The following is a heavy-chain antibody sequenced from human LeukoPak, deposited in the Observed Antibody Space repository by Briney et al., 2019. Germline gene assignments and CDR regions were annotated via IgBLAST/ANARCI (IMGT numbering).Heavy chain of an antibody. J-gene: IGHJ4*02. CDR1: GFTFGDYA. CDR3: AKDYYDSSGPLSYFDY. V-gene: IGHV3-9*03. Sequence: GGSLRLSCAASGFTFGDYAMHWVRQAPGKGLEWVSGISWNSGSIGYADSVKGRFTISRDNAKNSLYLQMNSLRAEDMALYYCAKDYYDSSGPLSYFDYWGQGTLVTVSS. D-gene: IGHD3-22*01. CDR2: ISWNSGSI.